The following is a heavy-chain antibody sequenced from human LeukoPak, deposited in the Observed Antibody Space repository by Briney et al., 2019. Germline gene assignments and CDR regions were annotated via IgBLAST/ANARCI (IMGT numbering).Heavy chain of an antibody. Sequence: PGGSLRLSCAASGFTFSSYAMSWVRQAPGKGLEWVSAISGSGGSTYYADSVKGWFTISRDNSKNTLYLQMNSLRAEDTAVYYCAKPQWRDGYGLRSPNSFDYWGQGTLVTVSS. V-gene: IGHV3-23*01. CDR3: AKPQWRDGYGLRSPNSFDY. CDR1: GFTFSSYA. J-gene: IGHJ4*02. D-gene: IGHD5-24*01. CDR2: ISGSGGST.